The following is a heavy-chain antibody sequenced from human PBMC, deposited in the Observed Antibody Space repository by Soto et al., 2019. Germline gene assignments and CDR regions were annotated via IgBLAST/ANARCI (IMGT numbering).Heavy chain of an antibody. CDR1: GFTFSDYW. V-gene: IGHV3-74*01. D-gene: IGHD6-13*01. CDR3: ARESRIAGTYDY. CDR2: IKRDGSTT. Sequence: GGSLRLSCAASGFTFSDYWMHWVRQAPGKGLEWVSRIKRDGSTTNYADSVKGRFTISRDNAKNTLYLEMNSLRVEDTADYYCARESRIAGTYDYWGQGTLVTVSS. J-gene: IGHJ4*02.